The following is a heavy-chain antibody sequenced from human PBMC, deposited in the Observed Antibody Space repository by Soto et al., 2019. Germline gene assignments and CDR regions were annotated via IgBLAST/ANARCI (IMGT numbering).Heavy chain of an antibody. D-gene: IGHD3-9*01. CDR1: GGSFSYYS. CDR2: IIPFSGTP. J-gene: IGHJ5*02. CDR3: ARSGEAYYDILTGYYKGSWFDP. Sequence: QVQLVQSGAEVKKAGSSVRVSCKASGGSFSYYSISWVRQAPGQGLEWMGGIIPFSGTPKYAQKFQDRDTITADGSTRIVYMELSSLTSEDTAVYYCARSGEAYYDILTGYYKGSWFDPWGQGTLVTVSS. V-gene: IGHV1-69*01.